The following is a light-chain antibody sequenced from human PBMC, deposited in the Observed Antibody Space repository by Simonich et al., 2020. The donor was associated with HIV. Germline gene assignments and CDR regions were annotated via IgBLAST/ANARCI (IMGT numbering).Light chain of an antibody. J-gene: IGKJ3*01. V-gene: IGKV3-15*01. CDR1: QSVSSN. CDR3: QQYNNWPSPFT. Sequence: EIVMTQSPATLSVSPGERPTLSCRASQSVSSNLAWYQQKPGQAPRLLIYGASNRATAIPARFSGSGFGTEFTLTISSMQSEDFAVYYCQQYNNWPSPFTFGPGTKVDIK. CDR2: GAS.